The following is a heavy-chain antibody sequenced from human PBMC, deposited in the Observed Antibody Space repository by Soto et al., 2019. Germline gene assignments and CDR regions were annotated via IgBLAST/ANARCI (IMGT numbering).Heavy chain of an antibody. CDR3: VRDRSGSYLEGFDY. V-gene: IGHV4-61*01. J-gene: IGHJ4*02. CDR1: GGSVSSGSYY. Sequence: PSETLSLSCTVSGGSVSSGSYYWSCIRQPPGKGLEWIGYIYYSGSTNYNPSLKSRVTISVDTSKNQFSLKLSLRSEDTAVYSCVRDRSGSYLEGFDYWGQGTLVTVSS. CDR2: IYYSGST. D-gene: IGHD1-26*01.